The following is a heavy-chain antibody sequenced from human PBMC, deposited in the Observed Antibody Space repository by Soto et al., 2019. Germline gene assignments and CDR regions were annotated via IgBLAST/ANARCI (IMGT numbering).Heavy chain of an antibody. V-gene: IGHV3-23*01. CDR2: ISGSGGST. J-gene: IGHJ5*02. D-gene: IGHD1-26*01. Sequence: GGSLSLSCAAAGVTFRSYAMSWVRQAPGKGLEWVSAISGSGGSTYYADSVEGRFTISRDNSKSTVYLELNNLSAEDTAVYHCAKNQGVELVPLATVDWFDPWGQGSVVTVSS. CDR3: AKNQGVELVPLATVDWFDP. CDR1: GVTFRSYA.